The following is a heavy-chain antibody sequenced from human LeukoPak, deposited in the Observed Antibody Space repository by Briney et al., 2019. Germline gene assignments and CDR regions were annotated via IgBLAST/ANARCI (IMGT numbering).Heavy chain of an antibody. CDR1: GFTFDDYA. D-gene: IGHD5-18*01. J-gene: IGHJ6*02. CDR3: AKDMSAPYSYGFGLSSATPYGMDV. Sequence: GSLRLSCAASGFTFDDYAMHWVRQAPGRGLEWVSLISGDGGSTYYADSVKGRFTISRDNSKNSLYLQMNSLRTEDTALYYCAKDMSAPYSYGFGLSSATPYGMDVWGQGTTVTVSS. V-gene: IGHV3-43*02. CDR2: ISGDGGST.